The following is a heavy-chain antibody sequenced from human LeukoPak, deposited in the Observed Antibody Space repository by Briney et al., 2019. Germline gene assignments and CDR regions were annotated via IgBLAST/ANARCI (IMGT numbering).Heavy chain of an antibody. D-gene: IGHD1-26*01. CDR3: ARGGSPPEALGDAFDI. CDR1: GFTFSSYW. Sequence: GGSLRLSCAASGFTFSSYWMHWVSQAPGKGLVRVSRINSDGSDTRYADSVKGRFTISRDNAKNTLALQMNSLRVEDTAVYFCARGGSPPEALGDAFDIWGQGTMVTVSS. J-gene: IGHJ3*02. V-gene: IGHV3-74*01. CDR2: INSDGSDT.